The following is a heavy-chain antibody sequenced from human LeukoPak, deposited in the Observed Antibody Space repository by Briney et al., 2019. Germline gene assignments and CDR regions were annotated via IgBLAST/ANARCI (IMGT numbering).Heavy chain of an antibody. CDR2: IKQDGSDK. D-gene: IGHD3-22*01. CDR1: GFTFSFYR. J-gene: IGHJ4*02. Sequence: GGSLRLSCAASGFTFSFYRMNWVRQAPGKGLEWVANIKQDGSDKYYVDSVKGRFTISRDNAKNSLYLQMNSLRAEDTAVYDCAREASDYYDSSGGFDYWGQGTLVTVSS. CDR3: AREASDYYDSSGGFDY. V-gene: IGHV3-7*01.